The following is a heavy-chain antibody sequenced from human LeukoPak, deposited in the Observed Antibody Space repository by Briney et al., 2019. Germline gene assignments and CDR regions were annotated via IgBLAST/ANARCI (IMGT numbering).Heavy chain of an antibody. Sequence: GGSLRLSCAASGFTFDDDAMHWVRQAPGKGLGWVSGISWNSGSIGYADSVKGRFTISRDNAKNSLYLQMNSLRAEDTALYYCAKDYSYGSGTSDAFDIWGQGTMVTVSS. J-gene: IGHJ3*02. CDR1: GFTFDDDA. D-gene: IGHD3-10*01. CDR2: ISWNSGSI. V-gene: IGHV3-9*01. CDR3: AKDYSYGSGTSDAFDI.